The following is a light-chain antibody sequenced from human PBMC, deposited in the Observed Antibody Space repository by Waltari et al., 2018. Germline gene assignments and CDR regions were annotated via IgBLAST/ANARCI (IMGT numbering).Light chain of an antibody. J-gene: IGLJ3*02. CDR3: CSYANSNTLV. Sequence: QSTLTPPASVSGSPGQSVTLSCTGTSGDVGLYNYVSLYQQYPGKVPKLIIHDVHARPSGVSSRFFGSKSDNTASLTISGLQAEDEADYYCCSYANSNTLVFGGGTKLTVL. CDR2: DVH. V-gene: IGLV2-23*02. CDR1: SGDVGLYNY.